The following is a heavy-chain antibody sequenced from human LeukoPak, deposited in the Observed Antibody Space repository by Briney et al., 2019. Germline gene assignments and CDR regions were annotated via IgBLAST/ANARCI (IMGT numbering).Heavy chain of an antibody. CDR1: GFTFSSYG. V-gene: IGHV3-30*02. CDR2: IRYDGSNK. J-gene: IGHJ4*02. D-gene: IGHD2-2*01. Sequence: GGSLRLACAASGFTFSSYGMHWVHQAPGKGLEWVAFIRYDGSNKYYADSVKGRFTISRDNSKNTLYLQMNSLRAEDTAVYYCAKDREDIVVVPAAESRYYFDYWGQGTLVTVSS. CDR3: AKDREDIVVVPAAESRYYFDY.